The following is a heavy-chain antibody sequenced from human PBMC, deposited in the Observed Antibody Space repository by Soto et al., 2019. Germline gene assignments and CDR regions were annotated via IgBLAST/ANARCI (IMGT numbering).Heavy chain of an antibody. Sequence: QVQLVQSGAEVKKPGSSVKVSCKASGGTFSSYTISWVRQAPGQGLEWMGRIIPILGIANYAQKFQGRVTLTADKSTRTAYMELSSLRAEDTAVYYCARDQQYYYYYYMDVWGKGTTVTVSS. CDR1: GGTFSSYT. J-gene: IGHJ6*03. CDR2: IIPILGIA. CDR3: ARDQQYYYYYYMDV. V-gene: IGHV1-69*08.